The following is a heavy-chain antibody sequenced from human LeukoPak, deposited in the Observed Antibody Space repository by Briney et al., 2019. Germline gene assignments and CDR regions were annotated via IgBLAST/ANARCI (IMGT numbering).Heavy chain of an antibody. V-gene: IGHV3-21*01. CDR2: ITSGDFV. D-gene: IGHD3-10*01. CDR1: GFTFSAYS. Sequence: GGSLRLSCAVSGFTFSAYSMSWVRQAPGKGLEWVSSITSGDFVYFADSLKGRFTISRDNAKSSLYLQMNSLRAEDTAVYYCARGGFNMVRGVIIPSNSYYYYMDIWGKGTTVTVSS. CDR3: ARGGFNMVRGVIIPSNSYYYYMDI. J-gene: IGHJ6*03.